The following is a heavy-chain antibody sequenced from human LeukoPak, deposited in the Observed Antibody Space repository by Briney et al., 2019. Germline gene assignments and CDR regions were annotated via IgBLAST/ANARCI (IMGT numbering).Heavy chain of an antibody. J-gene: IGHJ4*02. CDR1: VFTFSSYA. CDR2: VSGSGGST. CDR3: ANDSNPVSSGYSGYFDY. Sequence: GGSLRLSCAASVFTFSSYAMSWVRQAPGKGLEWVSAVSGSGGSTYYADSVMGRFTISRDNSKNTLYLQLNSLRAEDTAVYYCANDSNPVSSGYSGYFDYRGQGTLVTVFS. D-gene: IGHD3-3*01. V-gene: IGHV3-23*01.